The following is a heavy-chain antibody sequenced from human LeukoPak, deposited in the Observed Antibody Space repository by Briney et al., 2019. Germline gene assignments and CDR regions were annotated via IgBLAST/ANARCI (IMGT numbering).Heavy chain of an antibody. V-gene: IGHV3-30*14. Sequence: QAGGSLRLSCAASGFTFSSYAMHWVRQAPGKGLEWVAVISYDGSNKYYADSVKGRFTISRDNSKNTLYLQMNSLRAEDTAVYYCARDSRQYSGSYWGQEEYWGQGTLVTVSS. CDR1: GFTFSSYA. CDR3: ARDSRQYSGSYWGQEEY. D-gene: IGHD1-26*01. CDR2: ISYDGSNK. J-gene: IGHJ4*02.